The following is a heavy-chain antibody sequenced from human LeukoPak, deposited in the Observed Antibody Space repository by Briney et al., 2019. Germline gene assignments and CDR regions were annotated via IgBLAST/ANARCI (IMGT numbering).Heavy chain of an antibody. J-gene: IGHJ4*02. CDR3: ATDSIGPATDFDY. V-gene: IGHV3-33*01. Sequence: GGSLRLSCAASGLTFSAYGMHWVRQAPGKGLEWVAVIWSDGGKSYNSDSVKGRFTISRDNSKNTLYLQMNSLRADDTAVYYCATDSIGPATDFDYWGRGTLVTVSS. CDR2: IWSDGGKS. D-gene: IGHD2-2*01. CDR1: GLTFSAYG.